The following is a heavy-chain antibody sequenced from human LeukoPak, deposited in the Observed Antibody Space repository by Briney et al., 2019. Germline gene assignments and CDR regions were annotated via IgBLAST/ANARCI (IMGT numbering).Heavy chain of an antibody. CDR2: IYHSGST. CDR1: GGSISSGGYS. V-gene: IGHV4-30-2*01. CDR3: ARGGDYTDYFDY. J-gene: IGHJ4*02. Sequence: ASETLSLTCAVSGGSISSGGYSWSWIRQPPGKGLEWIGYIYHSGSTYYNPSLKSRVTISVDRSKNQFSLKLSSVTAADTAVYYCARGGDYTDYFDYWGQGTLVTVSS. D-gene: IGHD4-11*01.